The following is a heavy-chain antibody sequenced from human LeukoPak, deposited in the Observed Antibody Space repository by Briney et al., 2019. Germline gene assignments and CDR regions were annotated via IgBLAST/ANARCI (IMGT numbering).Heavy chain of an antibody. CDR2: ISWNSGSI. D-gene: IGHD6-6*01. Sequence: GGSLRLSCAASGFTFDDYAMHWVRQAPGKGLEWVSGISWNSGSIGYADVVKGRFTISRDNAKNSLYLQINSLRAEDTAVYYCARSSYSSSSSVWGQGTMVTVSS. V-gene: IGHV3-9*01. CDR3: ARSSYSSSSSV. J-gene: IGHJ3*01. CDR1: GFTFDDYA.